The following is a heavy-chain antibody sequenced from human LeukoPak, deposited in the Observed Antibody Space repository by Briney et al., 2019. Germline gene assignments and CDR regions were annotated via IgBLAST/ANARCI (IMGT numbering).Heavy chain of an antibody. Sequence: GGSLRLSCAASGFTFSSYAMSWVRQAPGKGLEWDSAISGSGGSTYYADSVKGRFTISRDNSKNTLYLQMNSLRAEDTAVYYCAKDKGGIAVAGTWDYWGQGTLVTVSS. D-gene: IGHD6-19*01. CDR1: GFTFSSYA. J-gene: IGHJ4*02. V-gene: IGHV3-23*01. CDR3: AKDKGGIAVAGTWDY. CDR2: ISGSGGST.